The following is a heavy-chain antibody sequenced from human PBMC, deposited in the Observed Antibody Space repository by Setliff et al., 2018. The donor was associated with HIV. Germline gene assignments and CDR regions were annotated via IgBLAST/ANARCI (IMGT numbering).Heavy chain of an antibody. J-gene: IGHJ4*02. D-gene: IGHD3-16*02. Sequence: GGSLRLSCVTSGFIFGGYWMSWVRQAPGKGLEWVANIKQDGSEKYYVDSVKGRFTISRDDAKNSLYLQMNSLRAEGTAVYYCARGPSYYDYVWGSDRPEDYWGQGTLVTVSS. CDR1: GFIFGGYW. V-gene: IGHV3-7*01. CDR2: IKQDGSEK. CDR3: ARGPSYYDYVWGSDRPEDY.